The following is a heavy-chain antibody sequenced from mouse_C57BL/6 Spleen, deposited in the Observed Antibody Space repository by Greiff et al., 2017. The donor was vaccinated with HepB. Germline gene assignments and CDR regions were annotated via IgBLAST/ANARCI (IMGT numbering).Heavy chain of an antibody. Sequence: EVHLVESGGGLVKPGGSLKLSCAASGFTFSDYGMHWVRQAPEKGLEWVAYISSGSSTIYYADTVKGRFTISRDNAKNTLFLQMTSLRSEDTAMYYCARGDYYGSSPLYCYAMDYWGQGTSVTVSS. CDR1: GFTFSDYG. D-gene: IGHD1-1*01. CDR3: ARGDYYGSSPLYCYAMDY. CDR2: ISSGSSTI. J-gene: IGHJ4*01. V-gene: IGHV5-17*01.